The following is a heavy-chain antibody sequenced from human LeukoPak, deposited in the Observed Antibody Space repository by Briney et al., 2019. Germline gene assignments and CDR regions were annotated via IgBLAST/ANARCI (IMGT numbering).Heavy chain of an antibody. CDR2: INTSGST. J-gene: IGHJ4*02. CDR1: GGSISSYY. V-gene: IGHV4-4*07. D-gene: IGHD3-10*01. Sequence: SETLSLTCTVSGGSISSYYWSWIRQPAGKGLEWIGRINTSGSTNYNPSLKSRVTMSVDTSKNQFSLKLSSVTAADTAVYYCARDRFVTLLWFGHYPYYFDYWGQGTLVTVSS. CDR3: ARDRFVTLLWFGHYPYYFDY.